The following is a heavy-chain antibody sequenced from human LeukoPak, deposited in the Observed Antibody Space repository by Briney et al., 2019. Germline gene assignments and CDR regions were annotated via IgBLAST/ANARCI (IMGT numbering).Heavy chain of an antibody. D-gene: IGHD3-3*01. CDR1: GGSVSSGSHY. CDR3: ARGGEWFGAN. CDR2: IYYSGST. V-gene: IGHV4-61*01. Sequence: SETLSLTCTVSGGSVSSGSHYWSWIRQPPGKGLEWIGYIYYSGSTNYNPSLKSRVTISVDTSKNQFSLKLSSVTAADTAVYYCARGGEWFGANWGQGTLVTVSS. J-gene: IGHJ4*02.